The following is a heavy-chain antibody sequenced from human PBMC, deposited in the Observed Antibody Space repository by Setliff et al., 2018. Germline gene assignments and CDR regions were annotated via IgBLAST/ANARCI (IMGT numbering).Heavy chain of an antibody. D-gene: IGHD2-15*01. CDR2: IKREVDGGTT. CDR1: GFTFSNAW. V-gene: IGHV3-15*01. CDR3: VRDPGGGFPSYYGMDV. J-gene: IGHJ6*02. Sequence: GGSLRLSCIASGFTFSNAWMSWVRQAPGKGLECVGRIKREVDGGTTDYAAPVKGRFSISRDDSKNTLYLQMNSLRAEDTAVYYCVRDPGGGFPSYYGMDVWGQGTTVTVSS.